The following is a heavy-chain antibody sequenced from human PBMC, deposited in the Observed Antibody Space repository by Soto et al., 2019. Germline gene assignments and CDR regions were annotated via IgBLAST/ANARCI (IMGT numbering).Heavy chain of an antibody. CDR1: GFTFDDYA. Sequence: EVQLVESGGGLVQPGRSLRLSCAASGFTFDDYAMHWVRQAPGKGLEWVSGIRWNSGDLGYADSVKGRFTISRDNAKNSLYLQMISLRAEVTALYYCAKDTYAGPRHFDLWGRGTLVTVSS. CDR2: IRWNSGDL. CDR3: AKDTYAGPRHFDL. J-gene: IGHJ2*01. V-gene: IGHV3-9*01.